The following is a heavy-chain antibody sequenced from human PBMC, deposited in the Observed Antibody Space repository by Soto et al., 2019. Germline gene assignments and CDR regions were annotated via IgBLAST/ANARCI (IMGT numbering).Heavy chain of an antibody. CDR1: GGSISSGGYW. CDR3: AREIVTNFFDY. CDR2: IYYSGST. V-gene: IGHV4-31*03. J-gene: IGHJ4*01. Sequence: QVQLQESGPGLVKPSQTLSLTCTVSGGSISSGGYWWSWIRQHPGKGLEWIGYIYYSGSTYYNPSLKSRVTISVDTSKNQFSLKLSSVTAADTAVYYCAREIVTNFFDYWCHGTLVTVSS. D-gene: IGHD3-10*01.